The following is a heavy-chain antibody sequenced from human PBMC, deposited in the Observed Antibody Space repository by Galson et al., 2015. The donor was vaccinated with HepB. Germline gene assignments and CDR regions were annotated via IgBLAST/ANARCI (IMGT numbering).Heavy chain of an antibody. CDR1: GFTFSGHW. Sequence: SLRLSCAASGFTFSGHWMHWVRQAPGKGLLWISRIHSDGSGIVYADSLKGRFTISRDNSKNTVYLEMNSLRVEDTAVYYCAGYYYDTRNFDFRVYWGRGTLVSVSS. CDR2: IHSDGSGI. CDR3: AGYYYDTRNFDFRVY. D-gene: IGHD3-9*01. V-gene: IGHV3-74*01. J-gene: IGHJ4*02.